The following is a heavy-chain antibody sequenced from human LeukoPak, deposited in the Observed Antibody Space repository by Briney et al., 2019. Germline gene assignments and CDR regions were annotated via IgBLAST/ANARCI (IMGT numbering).Heavy chain of an antibody. D-gene: IGHD1-1*01. CDR2: IYYSGST. CDR3: ARAGNNWSFDY. CDR1: GGSINSYY. J-gene: IGHJ4*02. Sequence: SETLSLTCTVSGGSINSYYWSWIRHPPGKGLEWIGYIYYSGSTNYNPSLKSRVTISRDTSKNQFSLKLRSVTAADTAVYYCARAGNNWSFDYWGQGTLVTVSS. V-gene: IGHV4-59*01.